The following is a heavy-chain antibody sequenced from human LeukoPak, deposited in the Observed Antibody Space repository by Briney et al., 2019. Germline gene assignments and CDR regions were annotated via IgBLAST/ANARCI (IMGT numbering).Heavy chain of an antibody. CDR1: GGSISSYY. V-gene: IGHV4-59*08. D-gene: IGHD4-17*01. J-gene: IGHJ4*02. CDR2: IYYSGST. CDR3: ARLRYGDYPYYFDH. Sequence: SETLSLTCTVSGGSISSYYWSWIRQPPGKGLEWIGYIYYSGSTNYNPSLKSRVTISVDTSKNQFSLKLSSVTAADTAVYYCARLRYGDYPYYFDHWGQGTLVTVSS.